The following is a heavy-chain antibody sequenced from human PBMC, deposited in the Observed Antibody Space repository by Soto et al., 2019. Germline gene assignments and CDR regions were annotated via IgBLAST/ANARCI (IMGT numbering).Heavy chain of an antibody. J-gene: IGHJ4*02. D-gene: IGHD2-15*01. CDR3: ARSSGYCSGGSCYGGFFDY. V-gene: IGHV3-21*01. CDR1: GFTFSSYS. CDR2: ISSSSSYI. Sequence: GGSLRLSCAASGFTFSSYSMNWVRQAPGKGLDWVSSISSSSSYIYYADSVKGRFTISRDNAKNSLYLQMNSLRAEDTAVYYCARSSGYCSGGSCYGGFFDYWGQGTLVTVSS.